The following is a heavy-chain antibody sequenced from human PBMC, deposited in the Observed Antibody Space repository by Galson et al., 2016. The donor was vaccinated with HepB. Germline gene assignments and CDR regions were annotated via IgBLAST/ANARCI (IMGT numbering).Heavy chain of an antibody. V-gene: IGHV4-59*08. D-gene: IGHD6-6*01. CDR3: ARVVPGSGFYFDH. Sequence: SETLSLTCTVSGGSIAGYYWSWIRQSPGRGLEWIGYIYYSGSTNYNPSLKSRVTISVDTSKNQFSLKLSSVTAADTAVYYCARVVPGSGFYFDHWGQGALVTVSS. J-gene: IGHJ4*02. CDR2: IYYSGST. CDR1: GGSIAGYY.